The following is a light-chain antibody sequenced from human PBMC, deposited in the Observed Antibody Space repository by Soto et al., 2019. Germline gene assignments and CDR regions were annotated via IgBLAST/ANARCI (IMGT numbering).Light chain of an antibody. CDR3: QQYNNWVT. Sequence: EIVMTQSPATLSVSPGERATLSCRASQSVSSDLAWYQQKPGQAPRLLISGASTRATDIPARFSGSGSGTEFTLTISSLQSEDFAVYYCQQYNNWVTFGQGTRLEIK. CDR1: QSVSSD. V-gene: IGKV3-15*01. J-gene: IGKJ5*01. CDR2: GAS.